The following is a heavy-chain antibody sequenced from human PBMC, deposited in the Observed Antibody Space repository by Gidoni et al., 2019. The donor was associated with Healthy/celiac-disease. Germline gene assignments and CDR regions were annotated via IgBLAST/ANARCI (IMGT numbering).Heavy chain of an antibody. V-gene: IGHV4-39*01. Sequence: QLQLQASGPGLVKPSETLSLTCTVSGGSIRSSSYYWGWIRQPPGKGLEWIGSIYYSGSTYYNPSLKSRVTISVDTSKNQFSLKLSSVTAADTAVYYCARRGSLVRFGYYYYGMDVWGQGTTVTVSS. CDR2: IYYSGST. CDR1: GGSIRSSSYY. D-gene: IGHD3-16*01. J-gene: IGHJ6*02. CDR3: ARRGSLVRFGYYYYGMDV.